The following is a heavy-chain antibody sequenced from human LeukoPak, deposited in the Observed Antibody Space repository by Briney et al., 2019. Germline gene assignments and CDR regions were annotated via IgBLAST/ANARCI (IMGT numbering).Heavy chain of an antibody. J-gene: IGHJ4*02. V-gene: IGHV3-23*01. CDR2: ISGSGGST. CDR1: GVTFRDYW. Sequence: GGSLRLSCEASGVTFRDYWMTWVRQAPGKGLEWVSAISGSGGSTYYADSVKGRFTISRDNSKNTLYLQKNSLRAEDTAVYYCAKVGSMVRGVSSRFDYWGQGTLVTVSS. CDR3: AKVGSMVRGVSSRFDY. D-gene: IGHD3-10*01.